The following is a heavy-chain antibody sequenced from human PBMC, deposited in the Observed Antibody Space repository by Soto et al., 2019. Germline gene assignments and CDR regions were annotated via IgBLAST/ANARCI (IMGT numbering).Heavy chain of an antibody. D-gene: IGHD3-10*01. V-gene: IGHV3-74*01. J-gene: IGHJ6*02. Sequence: PGGSLRLSCAASGFTFSSYWMHWVRQAPGKGLVWVSRINSDGSSTSYADSVKGRFTISRDNAKNTLYLQMNSLRAEDTAVYYCARDGVQAYYYYYGMDVWGQGTTVTVSS. CDR3: ARDGVQAYYYYYGMDV. CDR1: GFTFSSYW. CDR2: INSDGSST.